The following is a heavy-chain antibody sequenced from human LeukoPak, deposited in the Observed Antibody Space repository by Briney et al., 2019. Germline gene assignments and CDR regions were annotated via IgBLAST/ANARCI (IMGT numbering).Heavy chain of an antibody. V-gene: IGHV3-7*05. CDR3: ARGHYDMDV. J-gene: IGHJ6*02. Sequence: PGGSLGLSCAASGLTLSRHWMSWVRQAPGKGLEWVANINEDGSQKHHVDSVKGRFSISRDNAKNSLNLQMNSLRAEDTAVYYCARGHYDMDVWGQGTPVTVSS. CDR1: GLTLSRHW. CDR2: INEDGSQK.